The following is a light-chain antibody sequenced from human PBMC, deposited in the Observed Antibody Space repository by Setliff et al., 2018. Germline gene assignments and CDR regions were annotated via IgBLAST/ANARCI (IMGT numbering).Light chain of an antibody. CDR2: DVS. CDR3: CSYAGSYTLHGV. V-gene: IGLV2-11*01. J-gene: IGLJ2*01. CDR1: SSDVGGYNY. Sequence: QSVLTQPRSVSGSPGQSVTISCIGTSSDVGGYNYVSWYQQHPGKAPKLMIYDVSKRPSGVPDRFSGSKSGNTASLTISGLQAEDEADYYCCSYAGSYTLHGVFGGGTK.